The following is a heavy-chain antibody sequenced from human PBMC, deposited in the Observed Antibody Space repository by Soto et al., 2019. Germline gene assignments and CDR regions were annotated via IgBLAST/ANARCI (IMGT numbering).Heavy chain of an antibody. D-gene: IGHD4-17*01. J-gene: IGHJ4*02. CDR3: ARRVDYGGLGWGFDY. CDR1: GGTFSSYA. V-gene: IGHV1-69*13. Sequence: SVKVSCKASGGTFSSYAISWVRQAPGQGLEWMGGIIPIFGTANYAQKFQGRVTITADESTSTAYMELSSLRSEDTAVYYCARRVDYGGLGWGFDYWGQGTLVTVSS. CDR2: IIPIFGTA.